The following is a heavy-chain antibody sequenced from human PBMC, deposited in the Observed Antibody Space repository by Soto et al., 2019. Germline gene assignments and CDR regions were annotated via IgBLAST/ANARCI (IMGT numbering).Heavy chain of an antibody. Sequence: QVQLVQSGAEVKKPGSSVKVSCKASGGTFSSYTISWVRQAPGQGLEWMGRIIPILGIANYAQKFQGRVTITADKSTSTAYMELSSLRSEDTAVYYCALSSQVGATPLVYYGMDVWGQGTTVTVSS. CDR1: GGTFSSYT. V-gene: IGHV1-69*02. D-gene: IGHD1-26*01. CDR2: IIPILGIA. J-gene: IGHJ6*02. CDR3: ALSSQVGATPLVYYGMDV.